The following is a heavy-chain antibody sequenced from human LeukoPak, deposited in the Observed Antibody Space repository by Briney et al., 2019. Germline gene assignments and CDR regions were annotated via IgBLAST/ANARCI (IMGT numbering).Heavy chain of an antibody. Sequence: SVKVSCKASGGTFSSYAISWVRQAPGQGLEWMGRIIPIFGTANYAQKFQGRVTITADESTSTAYMELSSLRSEDTAVYYCARGPRTVTISESAGGVDYWGQGTLVTVSS. D-gene: IGHD4-17*01. CDR3: ARGPRTVTISESAGGVDY. V-gene: IGHV1-69*13. CDR1: GGTFSSYA. CDR2: IIPIFGTA. J-gene: IGHJ4*02.